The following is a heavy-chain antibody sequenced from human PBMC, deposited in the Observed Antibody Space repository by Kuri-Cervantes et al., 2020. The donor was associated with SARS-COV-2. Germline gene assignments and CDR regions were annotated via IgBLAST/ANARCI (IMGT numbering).Heavy chain of an antibody. CDR2: INPDGSYT. Sequence: GGSLRLSCVASGLNFDRYAMTWVRQAPGKGLVWVSRINPDGSYTNNADSVKGRFTLSRDNAKNMLFLQMNSLRAEGTAVYYCVRDGDHWNFDYWGQGTLVTVSS. D-gene: IGHD1-1*01. CDR1: GLNFDRYA. V-gene: IGHV3-74*01. J-gene: IGHJ4*02. CDR3: VRDGDHWNFDY.